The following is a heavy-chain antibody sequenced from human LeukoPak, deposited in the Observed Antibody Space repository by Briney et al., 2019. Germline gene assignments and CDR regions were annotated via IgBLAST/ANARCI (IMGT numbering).Heavy chain of an antibody. V-gene: IGHV1-69*13. CDR2: IIPIFGTA. CDR1: GGTFSSYA. D-gene: IGHD2-15*01. CDR3: AKDGLKGGGGFDI. Sequence: SVKVSCKASGGTFSSYAISWVRQAPGQGLEWMGGIIPIFGTANYAQKFQGRVTITADESTSTAYMELSSLRSEDTAVYYCAKDGLKGGGGFDIWGQGTMVTVSS. J-gene: IGHJ3*02.